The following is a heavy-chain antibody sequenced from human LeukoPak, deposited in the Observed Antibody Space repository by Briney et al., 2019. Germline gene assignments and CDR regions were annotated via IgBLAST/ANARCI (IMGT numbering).Heavy chain of an antibody. Sequence: ASVKVSCKASGYTFSDHYIHWVRQAPGQGLEWMGWITPRSGGTNYAQKFQGRVTMTKDTSTNAAYMELNKLTSDDTAVYYCGRGNKSFDPWGQGTLVTVSS. J-gene: IGHJ5*02. V-gene: IGHV1-2*02. CDR2: ITPRSGGT. CDR1: GYTFSDHY. CDR3: GRGNKSFDP.